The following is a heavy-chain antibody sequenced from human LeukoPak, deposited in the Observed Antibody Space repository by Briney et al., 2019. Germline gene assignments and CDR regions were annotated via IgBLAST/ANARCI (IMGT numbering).Heavy chain of an antibody. Sequence: GASVKVSCKASGYTFTGYYMHWVRQAPGQGLEWMGWINPNSGGTNYAQKFQGRVTMTRDTSISTAYMELSRLRSDDTAVYYCARAHVPYCGGDCADAFDIWGQGTMVTVSS. CDR1: GYTFTGYY. J-gene: IGHJ3*02. CDR2: INPNSGGT. V-gene: IGHV1-2*02. CDR3: ARAHVPYCGGDCADAFDI. D-gene: IGHD2-21*02.